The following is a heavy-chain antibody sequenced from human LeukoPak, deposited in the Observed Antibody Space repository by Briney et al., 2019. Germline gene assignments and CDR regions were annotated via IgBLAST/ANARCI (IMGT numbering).Heavy chain of an antibody. D-gene: IGHD3-22*01. Sequence: PSETLSLTCSVSGGSISRCYWTWIRQSPGMGLEWIGYIYNSGDSEYNPSLQSRVTMSVDTSTNQFSLKLSSVTAADTAVYYCARLYSSFGYYRGNWFDPWGQGTLVTVSS. CDR3: ARLYSSFGYYRGNWFDP. CDR2: IYNSGDS. V-gene: IGHV4-59*01. J-gene: IGHJ5*02. CDR1: GGSISRCY.